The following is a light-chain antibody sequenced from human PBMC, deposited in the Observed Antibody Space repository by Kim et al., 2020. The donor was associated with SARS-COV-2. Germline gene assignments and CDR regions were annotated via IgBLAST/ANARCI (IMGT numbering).Light chain of an antibody. CDR1: SSNIGAGYD. CDR3: QSYDSSLSGYV. CDR2: GNS. V-gene: IGLV1-40*01. Sequence: QRFTISCTGGSSNIGAGYDVHWYQQLPGTAPKLLIYGNSNRPSGVPDRFSGSKSGTSASLAITGLQAEDEADYYCQSYDSSLSGYVFGTGTKVTVL. J-gene: IGLJ1*01.